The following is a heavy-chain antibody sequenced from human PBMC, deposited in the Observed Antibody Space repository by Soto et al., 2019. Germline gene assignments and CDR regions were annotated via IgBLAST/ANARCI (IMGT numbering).Heavy chain of an antibody. J-gene: IGHJ5*02. CDR2: VHRSGST. D-gene: IGHD4-17*01. V-gene: IGHV4-4*02. CDR1: GASISSDNW. CDR3: ARNGVYSLGS. Sequence: QVQLQESGPGLVKPSGTLSLTCAVSGASISSDNWWNWVRQPPGQGLEWIGEVHRSGSTNYDPSLKRPVTISIDMSKNQCSLTLTSVAAADTAMYYCARNGVYSLGSWGQGTLVTVSS.